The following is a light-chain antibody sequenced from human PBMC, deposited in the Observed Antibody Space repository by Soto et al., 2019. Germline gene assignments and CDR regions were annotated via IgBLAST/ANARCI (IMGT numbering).Light chain of an antibody. J-gene: IGKJ2*01. CDR3: QQYDNYPYT. Sequence: DIQLTQSPATLSASVGDRVTIICRASQSVSKWLAWYQQKPGKAPKRLISDASTLQSGVPSRFSGRGSGTEFTLTVSSLQPDDFATYYCQQYDNYPYTFGQGTKLGIK. CDR1: QSVSKW. V-gene: IGKV1-5*02. CDR2: DAS.